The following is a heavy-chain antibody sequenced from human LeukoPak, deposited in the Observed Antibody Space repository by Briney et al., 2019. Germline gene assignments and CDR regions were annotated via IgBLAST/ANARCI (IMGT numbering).Heavy chain of an antibody. V-gene: IGHV3-30-3*01. D-gene: IGHD4-23*01. Sequence: PGGSLRLSCAASGFTFSSYAMHGVRQAPGKGLEWVAVISYDGSNKYYADSVKGRFTISRDNSKNTLYLQMNSLRAEDTAVYYCARAAKSGNSRGWFDPWGQGTLVTVSS. J-gene: IGHJ5*02. CDR1: GFTFSSYA. CDR2: ISYDGSNK. CDR3: ARAAKSGNSRGWFDP.